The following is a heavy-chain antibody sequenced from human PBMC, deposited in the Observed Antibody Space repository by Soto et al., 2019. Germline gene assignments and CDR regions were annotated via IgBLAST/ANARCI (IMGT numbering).Heavy chain of an antibody. J-gene: IGHJ4*02. V-gene: IGHV3-21*06. CDR2: ISRSNSYI. D-gene: IGHD6-19*01. CDR1: GFTFSSYS. Sequence: EVQLVESGGGLVKPGGSLRLSCAASGFTFSSYSMNWVRQAPGKGLEWVASISRSNSYIYYADSVKGRFTISRDNAKNSLYLQMNSLRAVDTAVYYCARDGGYSSGWYQFDYWGQGTLVTVSS. CDR3: ARDGGYSSGWYQFDY.